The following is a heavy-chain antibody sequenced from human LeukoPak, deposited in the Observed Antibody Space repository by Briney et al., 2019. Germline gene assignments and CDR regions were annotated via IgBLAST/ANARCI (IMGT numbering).Heavy chain of an antibody. V-gene: IGHV5-51*01. CDR2: IFPADSDT. Sequence: GASLQISCQASGSIFASSWIGWGRPLPGKGLEWMGTIFPADSDTRYSPSFQGQVTISVDKSNNTAYLQWSSLKASDTAIYYCARLSGGSHWGQGTLVTVSS. J-gene: IGHJ1*01. CDR1: GSIFASSW. D-gene: IGHD2-15*01. CDR3: ARLSGGSH.